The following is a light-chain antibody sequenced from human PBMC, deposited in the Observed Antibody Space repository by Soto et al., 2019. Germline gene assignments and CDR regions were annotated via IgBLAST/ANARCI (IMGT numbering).Light chain of an antibody. CDR1: QSISNY. Sequence: DIQMTQSPSSLSASVGDGVTITCRASQSISNYLNWYQQKPGKAPKLLIYSASTLQSGVPSRFSGSGSGTDFTLTISSPQPEDFATYYCQQSHGIPHTFGQGTKLEIK. J-gene: IGKJ2*01. V-gene: IGKV1-39*01. CDR2: SAS. CDR3: QQSHGIPHT.